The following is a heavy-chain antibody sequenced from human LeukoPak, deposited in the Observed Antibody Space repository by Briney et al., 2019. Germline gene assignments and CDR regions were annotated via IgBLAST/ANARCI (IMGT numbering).Heavy chain of an antibody. Sequence: QSGGSLRLSCAASGFTFSSYEMNWVRQAPGKGLEWVSYISSSGSTIYYADSVKGRFTISRDNAKNSLYLQMNSLRAEDTAVYYCARGAGGSYPKPLEIQHWGQGTLVTVSS. CDR2: ISSSGSTI. CDR3: ARGAGGSYPKPLEIQH. CDR1: GFTFSSYE. D-gene: IGHD1-26*01. J-gene: IGHJ1*01. V-gene: IGHV3-48*03.